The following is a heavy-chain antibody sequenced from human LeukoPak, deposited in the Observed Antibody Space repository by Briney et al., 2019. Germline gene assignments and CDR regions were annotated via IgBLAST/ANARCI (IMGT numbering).Heavy chain of an antibody. Sequence: TSETLSLTCTVSGGSISSYYWSWIRQPPGKGLEWIGYIYYSGSTNYNPSLKSRVTISVDTSKNQFSLKLSSVTAADTAVYYCAGRRVDTAMVLDYWGQGTLVTVSS. CDR3: AGRRVDTAMVLDY. CDR2: IYYSGST. J-gene: IGHJ4*02. D-gene: IGHD5-18*01. CDR1: GGSISSYY. V-gene: IGHV4-59*01.